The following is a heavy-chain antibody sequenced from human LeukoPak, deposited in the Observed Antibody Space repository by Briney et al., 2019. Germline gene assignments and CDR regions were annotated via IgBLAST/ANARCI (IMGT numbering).Heavy chain of an antibody. Sequence: PSETLSLTCTVSGGSIISTSWYWTWIRQPAGKGLEWIGRIYTSGSTNYNPSLKSRVTMSVDTSKNQFSLKLSSVTAADTAVYYCARGPRSSDWYSVDYWGRGTLVTVSS. CDR2: IYTSGST. D-gene: IGHD6-19*01. J-gene: IGHJ4*02. V-gene: IGHV4-61*02. CDR3: ARGPRSSDWYSVDY. CDR1: GGSIISTSWY.